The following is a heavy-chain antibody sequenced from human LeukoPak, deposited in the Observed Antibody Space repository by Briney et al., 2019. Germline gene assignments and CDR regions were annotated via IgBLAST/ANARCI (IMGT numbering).Heavy chain of an antibody. D-gene: IGHD3-22*01. CDR2: FDPEDGET. CDR3: ATEGYDSSGYYYDGWFDL. CDR1: GYTFTSYY. Sequence: ASVKVSCKASGYTFTSYYMHWVRQAPGKGLEWMGGFDPEDGETIYAQKFQGRVTMTEDTSTDTAYMELSSLRSEDTAVYYCATEGYDSSGYYYDGWFDLWGQGTLVTVSS. J-gene: IGHJ5*02. V-gene: IGHV1-24*01.